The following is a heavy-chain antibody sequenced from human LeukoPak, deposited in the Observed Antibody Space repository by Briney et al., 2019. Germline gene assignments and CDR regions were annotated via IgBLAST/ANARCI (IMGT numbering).Heavy chain of an antibody. CDR2: IYYRGST. Sequence: SETLSLTCTVSGGSINNYYWSWIRQPPGQGLECIGSIYYRGSTDYNPSLKSRVTISVDTSKNQFSLKLSSVTAADTAVYYCARDLGRGAAGRRWAFDIWGQGTMVTVSS. CDR3: ARDLGRGAAGRRWAFDI. J-gene: IGHJ3*02. V-gene: IGHV4-59*12. D-gene: IGHD6-13*01. CDR1: GGSINNYY.